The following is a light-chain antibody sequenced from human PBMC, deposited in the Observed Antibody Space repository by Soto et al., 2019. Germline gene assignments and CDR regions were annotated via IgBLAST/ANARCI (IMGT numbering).Light chain of an antibody. CDR3: ATWDDSLNGVI. J-gene: IGLJ2*01. CDR1: SSNIGSNT. CDR2: NNN. Sequence: QSVLTQPPSASGTPGQRVTISCSGSSSNIGSNTVTWFQQVPGTAPKLLISNNNQRPSGIPDRFSGSKSGTSASLAISGLQSEDEADFYCATWDDSLNGVIFGGGTKVTVL. V-gene: IGLV1-44*01.